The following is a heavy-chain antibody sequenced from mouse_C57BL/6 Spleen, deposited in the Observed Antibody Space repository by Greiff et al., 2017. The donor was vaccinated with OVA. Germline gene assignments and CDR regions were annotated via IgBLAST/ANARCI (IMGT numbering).Heavy chain of an antibody. V-gene: IGHV1-26*01. CDR1: GYTFTDYY. CDR3: ARRVYGYYAMDY. D-gene: IGHD1-1*02. J-gene: IGHJ4*01. CDR2: INPNNGGT. Sequence: VQLQQSGPELVKPGASVKISCKASGYTFTDYYMNWVKQSHGKSLEWIGDINPNNGGTSYNQKFKGKATLTVDKSSSTAYMELRSLTSEDSAVYYCARRVYGYYAMDYWGQGTSVTVSS.